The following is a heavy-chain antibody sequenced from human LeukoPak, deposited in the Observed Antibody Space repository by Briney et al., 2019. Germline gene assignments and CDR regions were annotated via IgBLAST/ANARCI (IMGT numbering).Heavy chain of an antibody. Sequence: SSETLSLTCAVYGGSFSGYYWSWIRQPPGKGLEWIGEIYHSGSTNYNPSLKSRVTISVDTSKNQFSLKLSSVTAADTAVYYCARGHYDSSGPKSYYFDYWGQGTLVTVSS. V-gene: IGHV4-34*01. J-gene: IGHJ4*02. CDR1: GGSFSGYY. CDR2: IYHSGST. CDR3: ARGHYDSSGPKSYYFDY. D-gene: IGHD3-22*01.